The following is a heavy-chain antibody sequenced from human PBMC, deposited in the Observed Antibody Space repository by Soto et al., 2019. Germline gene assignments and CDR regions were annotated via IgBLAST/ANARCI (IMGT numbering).Heavy chain of an antibody. CDR3: ASSYGSGSRAFDY. D-gene: IGHD3-10*01. CDR2: VIPMLSMS. Sequence: ASVKVSCKASGDTLSSYTINWVRQAPGLGLEWMGRVIPMLSMSNYALKFQGRVTMTADRSTNTAYMELSSLRSEDTATYYCASSYGSGSRAFDYWG. V-gene: IGHV1-69*02. CDR1: GDTLSSYT. J-gene: IGHJ4*01.